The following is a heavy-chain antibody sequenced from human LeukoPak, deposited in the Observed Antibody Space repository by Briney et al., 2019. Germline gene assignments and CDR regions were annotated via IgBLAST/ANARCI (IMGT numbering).Heavy chain of an antibody. D-gene: IGHD3-10*02. Sequence: GGSLRLSCAASGFTFSTFAMLWVRQPPGKGLEWASYISSSGSTIYYADSVKGRFTISRDNAKNSLYLQMNSLRAEDTAVYYCAELGITMIGGVWGKGTTVTISS. CDR3: AELGITMIGGV. CDR1: GFTFSTFA. CDR2: ISSSGSTI. V-gene: IGHV3-48*03. J-gene: IGHJ6*04.